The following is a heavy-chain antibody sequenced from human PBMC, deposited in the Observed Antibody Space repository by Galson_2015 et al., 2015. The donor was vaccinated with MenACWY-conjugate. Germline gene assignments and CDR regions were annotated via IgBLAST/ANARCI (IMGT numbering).Heavy chain of an antibody. D-gene: IGHD2-21*02. CDR3: ARSYCGGDCYSYYYYYMDV. Sequence: SLRLSCAASGFTFSSYWMHWVRQAPGKGLVWVSRINSDGSSTSYADSVKGRFTISRDNAKNTLYLQMNSLRAEDTAVYYCARSYCGGDCYSYYYYYMDVWGKGTTVTVSS. V-gene: IGHV3-74*01. CDR2: INSDGSST. J-gene: IGHJ6*03. CDR1: GFTFSSYW.